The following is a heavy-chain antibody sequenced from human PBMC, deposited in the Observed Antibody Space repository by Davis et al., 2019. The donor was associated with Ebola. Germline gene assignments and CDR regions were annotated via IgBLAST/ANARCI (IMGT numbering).Heavy chain of an antibody. CDR1: GYSFTSYW. D-gene: IGHD3-10*01. CDR2: IDPSDSYT. CDR3: ARLGSDGSGSYYYYYGMDV. Sequence: GESLKISCKGSGYSFTSYWISWVRQMPGKGLEWMGRIDPSDSYTNYSPSFQGHVTISADKSISTAYLQWSILKASDTAMYYCARLGSDGSGSYYYYYGMDVWGQGTTVTVSS. V-gene: IGHV5-10-1*01. J-gene: IGHJ6*02.